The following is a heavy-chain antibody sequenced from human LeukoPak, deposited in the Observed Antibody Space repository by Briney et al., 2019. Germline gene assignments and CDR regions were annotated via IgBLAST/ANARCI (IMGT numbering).Heavy chain of an antibody. D-gene: IGHD3-10*01. V-gene: IGHV4-4*09. Sequence: SETLSLTCTVSGGSISSYYWSWIRQPPGEGLEWIGYIYTSGSTNYNPSLKSRVTISVDTSKNQFSLKLSSVTAADTAVYYCARHFRYYYGSGSYHFGYNWFDPWGQGTLVTVSS. J-gene: IGHJ5*02. CDR2: IYTSGST. CDR1: GGSISSYY. CDR3: ARHFRYYYGSGSYHFGYNWFDP.